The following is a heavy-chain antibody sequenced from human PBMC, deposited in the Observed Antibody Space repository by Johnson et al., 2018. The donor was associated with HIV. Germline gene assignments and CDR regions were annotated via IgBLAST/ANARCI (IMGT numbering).Heavy chain of an antibody. CDR2: INGDGSRT. J-gene: IGHJ3*01. D-gene: IGHD3-16*01. Sequence: VQLVESGGGLVQPGGSLRLSCGASGFTFNDHWMQWVRQAPGKGLVWVSRINGDGSRTSYADSVKGRFTIARDNAKNMLFLEMKSLRAEDTAVYYCVRTSCTGARCLGYDPFDVWGQGTMVTVSS. CDR3: VRTSCTGARCLGYDPFDV. CDR1: GFTFNDHW. V-gene: IGHV3-74*01.